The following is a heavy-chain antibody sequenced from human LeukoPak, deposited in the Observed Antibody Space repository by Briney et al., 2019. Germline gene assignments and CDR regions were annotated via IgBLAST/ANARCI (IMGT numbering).Heavy chain of an antibody. J-gene: IGHJ4*02. Sequence: GGSLRLSCAASGFTFSTYWMHWVRQAPGKGLVWVSRIDPNGRTIKYADSVRGRFTISRDNAKNTLFLQMNSLRAEDTAVNYWARDLGVVSTPGDYFDYWGQGIPVTVSS. CDR3: ARDLGVVSTPGDYFDY. D-gene: IGHD3-3*01. CDR1: GFTFSTYW. CDR2: IDPNGRTI. V-gene: IGHV3-74*03.